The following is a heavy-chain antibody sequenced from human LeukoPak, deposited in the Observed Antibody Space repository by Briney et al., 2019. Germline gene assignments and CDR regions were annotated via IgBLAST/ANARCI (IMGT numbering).Heavy chain of an antibody. V-gene: IGHV3-7*03. CDR3: AKVRSGGSLLYAFDI. CDR2: IKQDGSEK. Sequence: GGSLRLSCAASGFTFSSYWMSWVRQAPGKGLEWVANIKQDGSEKYYVDSVKGRFTISRDNAKNSLYLQMNSLRAEDTAVYYCAKVRSGGSLLYAFDIWGQGTMVTVSS. J-gene: IGHJ3*02. CDR1: GFTFSSYW. D-gene: IGHD2-15*01.